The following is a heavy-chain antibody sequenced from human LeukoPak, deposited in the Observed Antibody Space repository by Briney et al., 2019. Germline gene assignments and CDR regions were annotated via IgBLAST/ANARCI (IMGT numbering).Heavy chain of an antibody. CDR3: ARPAYTAAYDL. CDR1: GFTFSSYA. Sequence: GGSLRLSCAASGFTFSSYAMHWVRQAPGKGLEWVAVISYDGSNKYYADSVKGRFTISRDNSKNTLYLQMNSLRAEDTAVYYCARPAYTAAYDLWGQGTMVTVSS. J-gene: IGHJ3*01. CDR2: ISYDGSNK. V-gene: IGHV3-30-3*01. D-gene: IGHD3-16*01.